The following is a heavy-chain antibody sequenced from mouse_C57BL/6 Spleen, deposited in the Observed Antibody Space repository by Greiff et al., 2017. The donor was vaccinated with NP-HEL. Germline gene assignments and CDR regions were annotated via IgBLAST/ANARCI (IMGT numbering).Heavy chain of an antibody. CDR2: ISDGGSYT. J-gene: IGHJ4*01. D-gene: IGHD2-1*01. Sequence: EVMLVESGGGLVKPGGSLKLSCAASGFTFSSYAMSWVRPTPEKRLEWVATISDGGSYTYYPDNVKGRFTISRDNAKNNLYLQMSHLKSEDTAMYYCASNYYYAMDYWGQGTSVTVSS. CDR1: GFTFSSYA. V-gene: IGHV5-4*03. CDR3: ASNYYYAMDY.